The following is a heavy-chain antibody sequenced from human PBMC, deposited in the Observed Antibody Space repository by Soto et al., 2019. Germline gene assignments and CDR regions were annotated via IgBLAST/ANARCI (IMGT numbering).Heavy chain of an antibody. Sequence: GGSLRLSCAASGFTFSDYYMSWIRQAPGKGLEWVSYISSSGSTIYYADSVKGRFTISRDNAKNSLYLQMNSLRAEDTAVYYCAREVANQWDYMDVWGKGTTVTVSS. CDR2: ISSSGSTI. V-gene: IGHV3-11*01. CDR1: GFTFSDYY. J-gene: IGHJ6*03. CDR3: AREVANQWDYMDV. D-gene: IGHD1-26*01.